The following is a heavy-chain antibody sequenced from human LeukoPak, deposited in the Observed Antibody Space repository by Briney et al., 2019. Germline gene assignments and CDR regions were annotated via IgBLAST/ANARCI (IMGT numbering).Heavy chain of an antibody. CDR1: GFTFSSYA. CDR2: ISSNGGST. CDR3: AREDPTVVTSSGLFDY. J-gene: IGHJ4*02. Sequence: GGSLRLSCAASGFTFSSYAMHWVRQAPGKGLEYVSAISSNGGSTYYANSVKGRLTISRDNSKNTLYLQMGSLRAEDMAVYYCAREDPTVVTSSGLFDYWGQGTLVTVSS. V-gene: IGHV3-64*01. D-gene: IGHD4-23*01.